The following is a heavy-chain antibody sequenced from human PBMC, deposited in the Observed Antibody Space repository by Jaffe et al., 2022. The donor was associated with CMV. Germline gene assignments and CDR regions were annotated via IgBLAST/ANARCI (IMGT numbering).Heavy chain of an antibody. D-gene: IGHD3-3*01. J-gene: IGHJ6*03. Sequence: EVQLVESGGGLVQPGGSLRLSCAASGFTFSSYWMSWVRQAPGKGLEWVANIKQDGSEKYYVDSVKGRFTISRDNAKNSLYLQMNSLRAEDTAVYYCARGDYDFWSADYYYMDVWGKGTTVTVSS. CDR1: GFTFSSYW. CDR2: IKQDGSEK. CDR3: ARGDYDFWSADYYYMDV. V-gene: IGHV3-7*03.